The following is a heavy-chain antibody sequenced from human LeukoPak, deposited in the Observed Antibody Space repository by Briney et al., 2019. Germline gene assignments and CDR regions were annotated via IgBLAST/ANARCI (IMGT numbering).Heavy chain of an antibody. J-gene: IGHJ6*02. Sequence: ASVKVSCKASGYTFTGYYMHWVRQAPGQGLEWMGWINPNSGGTNYAQKFQGWVTMTRDTSISTAYMELSRLRSDDTAVYYCARHQIVVVPAAGMDVWGQGTTVTVSS. CDR2: INPNSGGT. V-gene: IGHV1-2*04. D-gene: IGHD2-2*01. CDR3: ARHQIVVVPAAGMDV. CDR1: GYTFTGYY.